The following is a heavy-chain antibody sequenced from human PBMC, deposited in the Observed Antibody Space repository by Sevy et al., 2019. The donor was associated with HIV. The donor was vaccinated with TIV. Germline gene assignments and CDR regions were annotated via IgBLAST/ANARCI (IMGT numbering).Heavy chain of an antibody. Sequence: GGSLRLSCAASGFTFSSYAMHWVRQAPGKGLERVAVISYDGSNKYYADSVKGRFTISRDNSKNTLYLQMNSLRAEDTAVYYCARDPIAAAGTFYFDYWGQGTLVTVSS. CDR2: ISYDGSNK. CDR3: ARDPIAAAGTFYFDY. V-gene: IGHV3-30-3*01. D-gene: IGHD6-13*01. J-gene: IGHJ4*02. CDR1: GFTFSSYA.